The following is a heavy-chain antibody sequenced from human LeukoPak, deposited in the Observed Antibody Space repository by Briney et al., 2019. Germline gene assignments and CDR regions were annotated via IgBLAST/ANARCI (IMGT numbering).Heavy chain of an antibody. V-gene: IGHV1-18*01. D-gene: IGHD3-9*01. Sequence: ASVKVSCKASGYTFTSYGISWVRQAPGQGLEWMGWISAYNGNTNYAQKFQGRVTISRNTSISTTYMELNSLRSEDTAVYYCARVAVLRGLNFYYYYMDVWGKGTTVTVSS. CDR1: GYTFTSYG. J-gene: IGHJ6*03. CDR3: ARVAVLRGLNFYYYYMDV. CDR2: ISAYNGNT.